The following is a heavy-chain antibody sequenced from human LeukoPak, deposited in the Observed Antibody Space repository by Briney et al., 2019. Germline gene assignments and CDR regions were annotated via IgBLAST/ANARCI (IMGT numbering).Heavy chain of an antibody. D-gene: IGHD3-10*01. V-gene: IGHV3-21*01. CDR3: ARDPNYYGSGSYLYPFYYYYYMDV. Sequence: PGGSLRLSCAASGFTFSSYSMNWVRQAPGKGLEWVSSISSSSSYIYYADSVKGRFTISRDNAKNSLYLQMNSLRAEDTAVYYCARDPNYYGSGSYLYPFYYYYYMDVWGKGTTVTISS. J-gene: IGHJ6*03. CDR2: ISSSSSYI. CDR1: GFTFSSYS.